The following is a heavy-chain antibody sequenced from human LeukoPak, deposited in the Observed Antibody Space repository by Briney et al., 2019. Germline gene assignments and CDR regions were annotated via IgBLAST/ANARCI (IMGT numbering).Heavy chain of an antibody. Sequence: SETLTLTCTVSGTSIDNYFWSWVRQPPGKGLEWIGYMYSSGSSTYNPSLKSRVTMSIDPSRNQLSLRVTSVTAADTAVYYCARGGWLKTSYYFDFWGQGSLVTVSS. CDR1: GTSIDNYF. CDR3: ARGGWLKTSYYFDF. V-gene: IGHV4-59*01. J-gene: IGHJ4*02. D-gene: IGHD5-24*01. CDR2: MYSSGSS.